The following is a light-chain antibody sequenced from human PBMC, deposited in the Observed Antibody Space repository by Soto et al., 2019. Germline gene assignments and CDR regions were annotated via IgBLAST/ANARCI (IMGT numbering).Light chain of an antibody. J-gene: IGKJ1*01. Sequence: TRRTQLPPPLLASEGARFTIPCRASQSISSWLEWYQQKPGKAPKLLIYDASTLESGVPSRFSGSGSGTEFTLTISSLQPDDFATYYCQHYNSYSGAFGQGTKVDIK. CDR3: QHYNSYSGA. CDR1: QSISSW. CDR2: DAS. V-gene: IGKV1-5*01.